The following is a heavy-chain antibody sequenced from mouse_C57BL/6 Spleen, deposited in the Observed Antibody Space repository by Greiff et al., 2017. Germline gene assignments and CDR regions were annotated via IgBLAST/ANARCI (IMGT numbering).Heavy chain of an antibody. V-gene: IGHV5-15*01. CDR1: GFTFSDYG. J-gene: IGHJ4*01. CDR2: ISNLAYSI. Sequence: EVQLVESGGGLVQPGGSLKLSCAASGFTFSDYGMAWVRQAPRKGPEWVAFISNLAYSIYYADTVTGRFTISRENAKNTLYLEMSSLRSEDTAMYYCARVDYYGSRRGYAMDYWGQGTSVTVSS. D-gene: IGHD1-1*01. CDR3: ARVDYYGSRRGYAMDY.